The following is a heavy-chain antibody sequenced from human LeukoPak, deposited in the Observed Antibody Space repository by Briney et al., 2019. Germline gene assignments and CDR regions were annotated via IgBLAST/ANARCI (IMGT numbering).Heavy chain of an antibody. D-gene: IGHD1-26*01. Sequence: PSETLSLTCTVSGGSVSTYYWSWIRQPPGKGLEWIAYIHYTGTTNYNPSLKSRVSISLDTSKNHFFLELSSVTAADTAVYYCARTTPHGSADYWGQGTLVTVSS. J-gene: IGHJ4*02. V-gene: IGHV4-59*08. CDR2: IHYTGTT. CDR3: ARTTPHGSADY. CDR1: GGSVSTYY.